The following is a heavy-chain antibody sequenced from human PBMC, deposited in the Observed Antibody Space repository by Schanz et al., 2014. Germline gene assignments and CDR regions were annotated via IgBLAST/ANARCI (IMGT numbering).Heavy chain of an antibody. J-gene: IGHJ6*03. D-gene: IGHD2-21*02. Sequence: VQLVESGGGLVQPGGSVRLSCGASGFSFSTHWMAWVRQAPGKGLEWVANIGDDGADKYYLDSVRGRFTISRDNAKNSLYLQMNSLRAEDTAVYYCARPSDSSWYMDVWGKGTTVTVSS. CDR2: IGDDGADK. CDR1: GFSFSTHW. V-gene: IGHV3-7*01. CDR3: ARPSDSSWYMDV.